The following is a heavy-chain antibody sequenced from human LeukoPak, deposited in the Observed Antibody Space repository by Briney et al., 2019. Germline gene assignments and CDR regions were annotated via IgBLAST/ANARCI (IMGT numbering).Heavy chain of an antibody. CDR2: IYSGGST. Sequence: GGSLRLSCAASGFTFSSYAIHWVRQAPGKGLEWVSVIYSGGSTYYADSVKGRFTISRDNSKNTLYLQMNSLRAEDTAVYYCASGPRGNYVWGSYRSFDYWGQGTLVTVSS. V-gene: IGHV3-53*01. CDR1: GFTFSSYA. J-gene: IGHJ4*02. CDR3: ASGPRGNYVWGSYRSFDY. D-gene: IGHD3-16*02.